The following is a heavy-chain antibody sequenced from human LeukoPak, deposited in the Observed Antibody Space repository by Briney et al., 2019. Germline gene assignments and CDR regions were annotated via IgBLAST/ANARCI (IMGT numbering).Heavy chain of an antibody. CDR2: IYYSGST. CDR1: GGSISSSSYY. Sequence: SETLSLTCTVSGGSISSSSYYWGWIRQPPGKGLEWIGSIYYSGSTYYNPSLKSRVTISVDTSKNQFSLKLSSVTAADTAVYYCARVGIEFVVPAAAPVYYYMDVWGKGTTVTVSS. J-gene: IGHJ6*03. V-gene: IGHV4-39*07. CDR3: ARVGIEFVVPAAAPVYYYMDV. D-gene: IGHD2-2*01.